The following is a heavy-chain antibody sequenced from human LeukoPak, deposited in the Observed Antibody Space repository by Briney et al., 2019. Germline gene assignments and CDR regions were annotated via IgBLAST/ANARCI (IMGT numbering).Heavy chain of an antibody. CDR2: INAGNGNT. V-gene: IGHV1-3*01. CDR1: GYTFTSYA. D-gene: IGHD3-22*01. J-gene: IGHJ4*02. Sequence: GASVKVSCKASGYTFTSYAMHWVRQAPGQRLEWMGWINAGNGNTKYSQKFQGRVTITRDTSASTAYMELSSLRSEDTAVYYCAREMWYYDSSGYHLDDWGQGTLVTVSS. CDR3: AREMWYYDSSGYHLDD.